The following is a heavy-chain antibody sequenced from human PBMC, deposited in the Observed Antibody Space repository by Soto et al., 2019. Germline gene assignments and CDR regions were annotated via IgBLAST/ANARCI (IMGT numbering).Heavy chain of an antibody. D-gene: IGHD3-22*01. J-gene: IGHJ4*02. CDR3: ATGATFYYDTSSY. CDR2: MSPNGNNQ. Sequence: PGGSLRLSCAAPGLTFSIYALHWVRQAPGKGLEWVAVMSPNGNNQYYADSVKGRFTISRDTSKSTLYLQMTSLRPDDTAVYYCATGATFYYDTSSYWGPGTLLTVST. CDR1: GLTFSIYA. V-gene: IGHV3-30-3*01.